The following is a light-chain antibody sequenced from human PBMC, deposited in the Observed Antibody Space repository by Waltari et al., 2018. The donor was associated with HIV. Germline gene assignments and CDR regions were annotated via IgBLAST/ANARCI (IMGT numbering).Light chain of an antibody. V-gene: IGLV1-40*01. CDR2: GNS. CDR1: SSNIGAGSD. Sequence: QSVLTQPPSVSGAPGQRVTISCTGSSSNIGAGSDLHWYQPLPGTAPKLLIYGNSNRPSGVPDRFSGSKSGTSASLAITGLQAEDEADYYCQSYDSSLSGWVFGGGTKLTVL. J-gene: IGLJ3*02. CDR3: QSYDSSLSGWV.